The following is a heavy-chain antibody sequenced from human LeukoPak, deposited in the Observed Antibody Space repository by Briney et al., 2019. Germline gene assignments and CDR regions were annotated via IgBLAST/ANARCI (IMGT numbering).Heavy chain of an antibody. CDR2: INNDGCST. D-gene: IGHD2-15*01. CDR1: GFTSSFYW. Sequence: PGGSLRLSCASSGFTSSFYWMHWVRQAPGKGLVWVSRINNDGCSTSYAGSVKGRFTISRDNAKNTLYLQMNSLRAEDTAVYYCARDNEYCTGGTCRLDYWGQGALVTVSS. J-gene: IGHJ4*02. V-gene: IGHV3-74*01. CDR3: ARDNEYCTGGTCRLDY.